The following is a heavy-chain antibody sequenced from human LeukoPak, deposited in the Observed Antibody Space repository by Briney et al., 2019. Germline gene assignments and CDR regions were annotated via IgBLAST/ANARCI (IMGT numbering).Heavy chain of an antibody. CDR2: IHYSGTT. CDR1: GVSIFSYY. V-gene: IGHV4-59*08. Sequence: PSETLSLTCTVSGVSIFSYYWNWIRQPPGQGLEWIGYIHYSGTTNYNPSLKSRVSISMDTSKSQFSLKLTSATAADTAVYYCATGRWIRYFDYWGQGTLLSVSS. D-gene: IGHD3-9*01. J-gene: IGHJ4*02. CDR3: ATGRWIRYFDY.